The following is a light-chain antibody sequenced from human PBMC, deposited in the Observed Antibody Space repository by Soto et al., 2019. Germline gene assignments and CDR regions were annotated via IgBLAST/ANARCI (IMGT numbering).Light chain of an antibody. CDR1: QTITTY. J-gene: IGKJ5*01. V-gene: IGKV3-11*01. CDR2: GAS. CDR3: QQRSNWPAN. Sequence: EIVLTQSPATLSLSPGERATLSCRASQTITTYLAWYQQKPDQPPRLLIYGASNRASGIPARFSGSGSGTDFTLTISNLAPEDFAVYYCQQRSNWPANFGQGTRLEIK.